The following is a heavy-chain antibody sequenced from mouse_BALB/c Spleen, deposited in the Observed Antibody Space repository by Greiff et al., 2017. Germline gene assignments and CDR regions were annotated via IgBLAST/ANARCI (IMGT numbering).Heavy chain of an antibody. CDR1: GYTFTSYD. CDR3: ARRGIPMGGFAY. CDR2: IYPGDGST. D-gene: IGHD1-1*02. V-gene: IGHV1S33*01. Sequence: SGPELVKPGALVKISCKASGYTFTSYDINWVKQRPGQGLEWIGWIYPGDGSTKYNEKFKGKATLTADKSSSTAYMQLSSLTSENSAVYFCARRGIPMGGFAYWGEGALVTVSA. J-gene: IGHJ3*01.